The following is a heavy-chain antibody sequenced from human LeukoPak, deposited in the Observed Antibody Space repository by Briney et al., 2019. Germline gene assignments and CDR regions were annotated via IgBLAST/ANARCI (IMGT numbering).Heavy chain of an antibody. J-gene: IGHJ4*02. CDR2: ISGSGGST. CDR3: AKGIDVVVVAATPDY. V-gene: IGHV3-23*01. D-gene: IGHD2-15*01. Sequence: GGSLGLSCAASGFTFSSYAMSWVRQAPGKGLEWVSAISGSGGSTYYADSVKGRFTISRDNSKNTLYLQMNSLRAEDTAVYYCAKGIDVVVVAATPDYWGQGTLVTVSS. CDR1: GFTFSSYA.